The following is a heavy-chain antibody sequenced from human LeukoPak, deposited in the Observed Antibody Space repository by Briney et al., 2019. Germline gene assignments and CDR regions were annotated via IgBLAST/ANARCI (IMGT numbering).Heavy chain of an antibody. J-gene: IGHJ4*02. CDR1: GGSISSSSSY. Sequence: SETLSLTCTVSGGSISSSSSYWGWIRQPPGKGLEWIGSIYYSGSTYYNPSLKSRVTISVDTSKNQFSLKLSSVTAADTAVYYCASSYYYDSSGYFYYFDYWGQGTLVTVSS. V-gene: IGHV4-39*07. CDR3: ASSYYYDSSGYFYYFDY. CDR2: IYYSGST. D-gene: IGHD3-22*01.